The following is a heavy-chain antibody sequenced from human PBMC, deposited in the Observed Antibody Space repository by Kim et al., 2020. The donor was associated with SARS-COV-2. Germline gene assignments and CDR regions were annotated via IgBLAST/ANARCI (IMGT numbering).Heavy chain of an antibody. CDR2: ISSFTGNT. CDR1: GYTFTKHI. J-gene: IGHJ4*02. D-gene: IGHD3-16*01. V-gene: IGHV1-18*01. Sequence: ASVKVSCKASGYTFTKHIISWVRQAPGQGLEWMGLISSFTGNTIYAENLEGRVTLTADTSTRTAYMELTSLRSDDTAIYYCAREGGNTLGFDFWGQGTLV. CDR3: AREGGNTLGFDF.